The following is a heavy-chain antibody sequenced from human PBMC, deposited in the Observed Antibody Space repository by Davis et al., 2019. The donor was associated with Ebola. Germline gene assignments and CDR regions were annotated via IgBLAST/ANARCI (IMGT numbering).Heavy chain of an antibody. CDR1: GFTFSRYW. CDR2: INSDGSST. Sequence: GESLKISCAASGFTFSRYWMHWVRQAPGKGLVWVSRINSDGSSTTYADSVKGRFTISRDNAKNTLYLQMSSLRAEDTAVFYCAGEASAFDIWGQGTTVTVSS. J-gene: IGHJ3*02. CDR3: AGEASAFDI. V-gene: IGHV3-74*01.